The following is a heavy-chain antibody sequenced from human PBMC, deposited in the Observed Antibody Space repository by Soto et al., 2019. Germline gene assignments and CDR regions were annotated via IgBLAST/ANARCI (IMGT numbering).Heavy chain of an antibody. CDR3: ARGSPFYYFDY. Sequence: GGSLRLSCAASGLAFSTYGMHWVRQAPGKGLEWVAAIRCGGSNKYYVDSVRGRFTISRDNSENTLYLQMNSLRAEDTAVYYCARGSPFYYFDYWGQGTLVTVSS. D-gene: IGHD1-26*01. CDR2: IRCGGSNK. J-gene: IGHJ4*02. CDR1: GLAFSTYG. V-gene: IGHV3-33*08.